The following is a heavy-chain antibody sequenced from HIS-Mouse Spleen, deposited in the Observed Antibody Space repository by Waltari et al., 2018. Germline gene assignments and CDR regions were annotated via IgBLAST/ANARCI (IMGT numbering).Heavy chain of an antibody. D-gene: IGHD3-16*02. CDR1: GGSFSGYY. J-gene: IGHJ3*02. CDR3: ARGPYDYVWGSYPYDAFDI. V-gene: IGHV4-34*01. CDR2: INHSGST. Sequence: QVQLQQWGAGLLKPSEPLSLTCAVYGGSFSGYYWSWIRQPPGTGLEWIGEINHSGSTNYHPSLKSRVTISVDTSKNQFSLKLSSVTAADTAVYYCARGPYDYVWGSYPYDAFDIWGQGTMVTVSS.